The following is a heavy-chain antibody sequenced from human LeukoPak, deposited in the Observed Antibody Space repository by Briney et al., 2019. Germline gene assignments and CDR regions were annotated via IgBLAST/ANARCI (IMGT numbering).Heavy chain of an antibody. J-gene: IGHJ3*02. CDR3: ARDPAHYYDSSGSDAFDI. D-gene: IGHD3-22*01. CDR2: ISYEGKTE. Sequence: GGSLRLSCAASGFTFNSHAMHWVRQAPGKGLEWVAFISYEGKTEYYAESVKGRFTVSRDNSKNTLYLQVNSLRAEDTAVYYCARDPAHYYDSSGSDAFDIWGQGTMVTVSS. V-gene: IGHV3-33*05. CDR1: GFTFNSHA.